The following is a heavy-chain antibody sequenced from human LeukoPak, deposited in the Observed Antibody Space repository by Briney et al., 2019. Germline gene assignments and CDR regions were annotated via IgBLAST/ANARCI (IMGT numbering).Heavy chain of an antibody. V-gene: IGHV3-43*01. CDR1: GFTFDDYT. CDR3: AKGGTYCSGGSCYFDY. J-gene: IGHJ4*02. CDR2: ISWNGGGT. D-gene: IGHD2-15*01. Sequence: GGSLRLSCAASGFTFDDYTMHWVRQAPGKGLEWVSLISWNGGGTYYADSVKGRFSISRDNNKNSLYLLMNSLRTEDTALYYCAKGGTYCSGGSCYFDYWGQGTLVTVSS.